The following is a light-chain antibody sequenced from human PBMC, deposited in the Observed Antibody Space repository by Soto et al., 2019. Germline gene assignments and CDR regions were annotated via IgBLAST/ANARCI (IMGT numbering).Light chain of an antibody. J-gene: IGLJ2*01. V-gene: IGLV2-11*01. CDR1: SSDVGGYNY. CDR3: SSFAGSKVV. Sequence: QSALTQPRSVSGSPGQSVTISCTGTSSDVGGYNYVSWYQQYSGKAPKVMIYDVSKRPSGVPDRFSGSKSGNTASLTISGLQAEDEADYYCSSFAGSKVVFGGGTKLTVL. CDR2: DVS.